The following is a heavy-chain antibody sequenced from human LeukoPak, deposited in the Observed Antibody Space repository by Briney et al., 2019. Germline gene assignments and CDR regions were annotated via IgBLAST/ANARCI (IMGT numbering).Heavy chain of an antibody. V-gene: IGHV6-1*01. CDR1: GDSVSSKSVA. Sequence: SQTLSLTCAISGDSVSSKSVAWNWIRQSPSRGLEWLGRTFYRSKWYNEYAVSVKSRITINPDISKNQFSLQLNSVTPEDTAVYYCARGRIAYYGMDVWGQGTTVTVSS. D-gene: IGHD2-21*01. CDR3: ARGRIAYYGMDV. CDR2: TFYRSKWYN. J-gene: IGHJ6*02.